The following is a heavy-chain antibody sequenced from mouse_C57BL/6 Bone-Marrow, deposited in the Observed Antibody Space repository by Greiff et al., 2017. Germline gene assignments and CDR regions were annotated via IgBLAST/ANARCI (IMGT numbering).Heavy chain of an antibody. J-gene: IGHJ4*01. CDR3: ARHLYSLDY. D-gene: IGHD2-1*01. CDR2: ISGGGGNT. Sequence: EVKLVESGGGLVKPGGSLKLSCAASGFTFSSYTMSWVRQTPEKRLEWVATISGGGGNTYYPDSVKGRFTISRDNAKSTLYLQMSSLRSEDTALYYCARHLYSLDYWGQGTSVTVSS. V-gene: IGHV5-9*01. CDR1: GFTFSSYT.